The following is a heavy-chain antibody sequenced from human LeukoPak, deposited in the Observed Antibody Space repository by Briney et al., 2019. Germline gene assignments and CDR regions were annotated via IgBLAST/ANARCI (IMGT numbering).Heavy chain of an antibody. J-gene: IGHJ3*02. CDR3: ARRCDILTGYYYDAFDI. Sequence: SETPSLTCAVYGGSFSGYYWSWIRQPPGKGLEWIGEINHSGSTNYNPSLKSRVTISVDKSKNQFSLKLSSVTAADTAVYYCARRCDILTGYYYDAFDIWGQGTMVTVSS. V-gene: IGHV4-34*01. D-gene: IGHD3-9*01. CDR2: INHSGST. CDR1: GGSFSGYY.